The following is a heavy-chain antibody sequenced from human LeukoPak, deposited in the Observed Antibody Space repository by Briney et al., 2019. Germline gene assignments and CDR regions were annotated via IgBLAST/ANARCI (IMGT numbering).Heavy chain of an antibody. D-gene: IGHD2-21*02. CDR2: INPSGGST. CDR1: GGTFSSYA. CDR3: ARGANCGGDCYSWVHFDY. Sequence: ASVKVSCKASGGTFSSYAISWARQAPGQGLEWMGIINPSGGSTSYAQKFQGRVTMTRDTSTSTVYMELSSLRSEDTAVYYCARGANCGGDCYSWVHFDYWGQGTLVTVSS. J-gene: IGHJ4*02. V-gene: IGHV1-46*01.